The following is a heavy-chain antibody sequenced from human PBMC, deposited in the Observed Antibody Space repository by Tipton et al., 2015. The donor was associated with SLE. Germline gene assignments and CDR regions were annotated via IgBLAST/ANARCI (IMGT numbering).Heavy chain of an antibody. Sequence: TLSLTCAVSGGSISSGGYSWSWIRQPPGKGLEWIGFLYPSGGTYYNPSLKSRVTISVHRSKNQLSLRLNSVTAAYTAVYYCARSPRGGYHYYGMDVWGQGTTVTVSS. CDR3: ARSPRGGYHYYGMDV. D-gene: IGHD3-16*02. CDR2: LYPSGGT. V-gene: IGHV4-30-2*01. CDR1: GGSISSGGYS. J-gene: IGHJ6*02.